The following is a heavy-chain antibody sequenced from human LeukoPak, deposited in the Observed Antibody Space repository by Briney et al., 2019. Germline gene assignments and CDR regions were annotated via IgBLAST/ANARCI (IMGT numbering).Heavy chain of an antibody. CDR2: IYYSGST. Sequence: PSETLSLTCTVSGGSISSYYWSWIRQPPGKGLEWIGYIYYSGSTNYDPSLKSRVTISVDTSKNQFSLKLSSVTAADTAVYHCARARGYSYGYPFDYWGQGTLVTVSS. CDR3: ARARGYSYGYPFDY. D-gene: IGHD5-18*01. V-gene: IGHV4-59*01. CDR1: GGSISSYY. J-gene: IGHJ4*02.